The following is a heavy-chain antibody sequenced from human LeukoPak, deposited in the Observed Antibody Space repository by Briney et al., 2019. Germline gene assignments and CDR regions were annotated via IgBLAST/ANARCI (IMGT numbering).Heavy chain of an antibody. CDR3: ASSPSGSYYYYGMDV. CDR2: IYGGDNT. Sequence: GSLRLSCAASGFTVSSNYMSWVRQAPGKGLEWVSLIYGGDNTYYADSVKGRFTISRDNSKNTLYLQMNSLRAEDTAVYYCASSPSGSYYYYGMDVWGQGTTVTVSS. V-gene: IGHV3-66*01. D-gene: IGHD1-26*01. J-gene: IGHJ6*02. CDR1: GFTVSSNY.